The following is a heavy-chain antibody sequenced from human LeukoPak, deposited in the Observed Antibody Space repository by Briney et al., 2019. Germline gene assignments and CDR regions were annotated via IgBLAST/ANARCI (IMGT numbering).Heavy chain of an antibody. D-gene: IGHD3-3*01. J-gene: IGHJ6*03. Sequence: PGGSLRLSCAASGFTFSSYGMSWVRQAPGKGLEWVSAISGSGGSTYYADSVKGRFTISRDNAKNSLYLQMNSLRAEDTAVYYCARAVEELKTYYDFWSGYFSYYYMDVWGKGTMVTVSS. CDR2: ISGSGGST. CDR1: GFTFSSYG. V-gene: IGHV3-23*01. CDR3: ARAVEELKTYYDFWSGYFSYYYMDV.